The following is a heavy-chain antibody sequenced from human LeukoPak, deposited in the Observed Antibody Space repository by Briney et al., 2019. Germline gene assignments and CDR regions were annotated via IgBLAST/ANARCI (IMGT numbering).Heavy chain of an antibody. D-gene: IGHD1-26*01. CDR3: TRRGVGATMDY. V-gene: IGHV3-64*01. CDR2: ISSNGGST. Sequence: PGGSLRLSCAASGFTFSSYAMHWVRQAPGKGLEYVSAISSNGGSTYYANSVKGRFTISRDNSKNTLYLQMGSLRAEDMAVYYCTRRGVGATMDYWGQGTLVTVSS. J-gene: IGHJ4*02. CDR1: GFTFSSYA.